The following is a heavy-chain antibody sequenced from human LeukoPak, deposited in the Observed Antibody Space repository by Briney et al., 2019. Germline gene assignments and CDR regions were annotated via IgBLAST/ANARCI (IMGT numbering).Heavy chain of an antibody. D-gene: IGHD6-19*01. V-gene: IGHV3-33*01. Sequence: GGSLRLSCAASGFTFSSYGMHWVRQAPGKGLEWVALIWYDGTNKYYGDSVKGRSTISRDNSKNTLYLQMNSLRAEDTAVYYCARDTSGWLDYWGQGTLVTVSS. CDR2: IWYDGTNK. CDR3: ARDTSGWLDY. CDR1: GFTFSSYG. J-gene: IGHJ4*02.